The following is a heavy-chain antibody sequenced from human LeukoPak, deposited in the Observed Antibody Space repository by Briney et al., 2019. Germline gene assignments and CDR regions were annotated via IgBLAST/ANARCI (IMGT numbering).Heavy chain of an antibody. CDR3: ARDLPDYYDSSFPDY. CDR2: INPNSGGT. Sequence: ASVKVSCKASGYTFTGYYMHWVRQAPGQGLEGMGWINPNSGGTNYAQKFQGRVTMTRDTSISTAYMELSRLRSDDTAVYYCARDLPDYYDSSFPDYWGQGTLVTVSS. V-gene: IGHV1-2*02. CDR1: GYTFTGYY. J-gene: IGHJ4*02. D-gene: IGHD3-22*01.